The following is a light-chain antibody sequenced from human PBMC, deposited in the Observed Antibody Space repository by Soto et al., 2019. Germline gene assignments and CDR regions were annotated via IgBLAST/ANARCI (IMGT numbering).Light chain of an antibody. V-gene: IGKV3-15*01. J-gene: IGKJ4*01. CDR2: GAS. Sequence: ILMTQSPASLSVSPGERAALSCRASQSVSDNFAWYQQKPGQAPRLLIYGASTRATGIPARFSGSGSETEFTLTISSLQSEDFAVYYCQQYNNWPLTFGGGTKVEIK. CDR1: QSVSDN. CDR3: QQYNNWPLT.